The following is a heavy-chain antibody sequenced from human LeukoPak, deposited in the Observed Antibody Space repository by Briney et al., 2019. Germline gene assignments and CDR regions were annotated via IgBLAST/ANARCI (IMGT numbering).Heavy chain of an antibody. CDR3: AKDANYLYSGSYLIPFDF. J-gene: IGHJ4*02. D-gene: IGHD4-23*01. CDR1: GFTFSRNA. V-gene: IGHV3-23*01. Sequence: GGSLRLSCAASGFTFSRNAMNWGRQAPGKGLEWVASISGNGAGTYYADSVKGRFNISRDNSKNTLYLQMNSLRTEDTAVYYCAKDANYLYSGSYLIPFDFWGQGTLVTVSS. CDR2: ISGNGAGT.